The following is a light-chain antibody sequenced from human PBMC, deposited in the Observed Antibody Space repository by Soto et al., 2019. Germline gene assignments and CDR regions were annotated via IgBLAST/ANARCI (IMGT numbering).Light chain of an antibody. J-gene: IGKJ1*01. CDR2: SAS. Sequence: DIQMTQSPASLSVSVGDRVTSTCRASQSINNYLNWYQQKPGQAPKLLMRSASTLERGVPSRFSGSGSRTDFTLTITNLQPDDFATYYCQQSLSMPLTFGHGTKV. CDR3: QQSLSMPLT. V-gene: IGKV1-39*01. CDR1: QSINNY.